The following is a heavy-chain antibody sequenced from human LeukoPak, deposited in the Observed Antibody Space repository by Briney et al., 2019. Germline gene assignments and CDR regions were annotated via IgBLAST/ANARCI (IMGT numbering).Heavy chain of an antibody. J-gene: IGHJ4*02. Sequence: GGSLRLSCEGSGFTFSNYWMGWVRQAPGKGLQWVANIKTDGSEKYYVDSVKGRFTISRDNAKNSLYLQMNSLRAEDTAVYYCAREGPYCSSTSCYFDYWGQGTLVTVSS. V-gene: IGHV3-7*01. D-gene: IGHD2-2*01. CDR1: GFTFSNYW. CDR3: AREGPYCSSTSCYFDY. CDR2: IKTDGSEK.